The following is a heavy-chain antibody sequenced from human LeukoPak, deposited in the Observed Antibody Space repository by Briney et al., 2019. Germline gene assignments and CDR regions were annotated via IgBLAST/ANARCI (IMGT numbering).Heavy chain of an antibody. CDR2: IWYDGSDK. D-gene: IGHD2-2*01. CDR3: AKDRAEKYAFDY. V-gene: IGHV3-33*06. J-gene: IGHJ4*02. CDR1: GFTFGSYA. Sequence: GGSLRLSCAASGFTFGSYAMYWVRQAPGKGLEWVASIWYDGSDKYYRDSVKGRFTISRDNSKNTLYLQMNSLRAEDTAVYYCAKDRAEKYAFDYWGQGTLVTVSS.